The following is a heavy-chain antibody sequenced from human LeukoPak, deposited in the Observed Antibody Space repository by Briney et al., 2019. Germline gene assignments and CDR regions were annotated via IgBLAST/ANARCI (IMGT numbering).Heavy chain of an antibody. V-gene: IGHV1-46*01. Sequence: ASVKVSCKASGYTFTSYYMHWVRQAPGQGLEWMGLINPTGDSTGYAQKFQGRVTMTRDMSTSTDYLELSSLRAEDTAVYYCAKDRHAPGRYCSSTTCFPFDSWGQGTLVTVSS. CDR3: AKDRHAPGRYCSSTTCFPFDS. D-gene: IGHD2-2*01. CDR1: GYTFTSYY. J-gene: IGHJ5*01. CDR2: INPTGDST.